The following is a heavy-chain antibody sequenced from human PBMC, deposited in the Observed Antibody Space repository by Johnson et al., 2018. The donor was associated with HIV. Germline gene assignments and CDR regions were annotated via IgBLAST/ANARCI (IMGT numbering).Heavy chain of an antibody. Sequence: VQLVESGGGVVKPGRSLRLSCAASGFTFSNYGMHWVRQAPGKGLEWVALITYDGSHKYYEDPVKGRFTISRDNSKNTVWLQLNSLRAEDTGVYYCAKGEYFDSGGYYHVVMNGFDIWGQGTTVIVSS. J-gene: IGHJ3*02. D-gene: IGHD3-22*01. V-gene: IGHV3-30*18. CDR2: ITYDGSHK. CDR1: GFTFSNYG. CDR3: AKGEYFDSGGYYHVVMNGFDI.